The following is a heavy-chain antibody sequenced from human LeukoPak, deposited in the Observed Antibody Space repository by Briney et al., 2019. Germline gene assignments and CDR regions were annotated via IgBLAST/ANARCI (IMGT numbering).Heavy chain of an antibody. D-gene: IGHD4-23*01. Sequence: GGSLRLSCAASGFTFSSYAMSWVRQAPGKGLEWVSAISGSGGSTYYADSVKGRFTISRDNSKNTLYLQMNSLRAEDTAVYYCAKPPDYGGNGGCFDYWGQGTLVTVSS. CDR3: AKPPDYGGNGGCFDY. CDR2: ISGSGGST. J-gene: IGHJ4*02. CDR1: GFTFSSYA. V-gene: IGHV3-23*01.